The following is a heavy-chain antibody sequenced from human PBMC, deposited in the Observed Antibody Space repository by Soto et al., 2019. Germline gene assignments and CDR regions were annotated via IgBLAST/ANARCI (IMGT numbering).Heavy chain of an antibody. V-gene: IGHV3-30*01. D-gene: IGHD2-15*01. J-gene: IGHJ4*02. CDR2: ISYDGRNN. CDR1: GFTFRSHA. Sequence: QEQLVESGGGVVQPGRCLRLSCTASGFTFRSHAMHWVRQAPGKGLEWVAVISYDGRNNYYADSVKGRFTISRDNSKNPLYLQVNSLTTEDTAVYYCARDRAGDILAISLAATPYFDSWGQGTLVTVSS. CDR3: ARDRAGDILAISLAATPYFDS.